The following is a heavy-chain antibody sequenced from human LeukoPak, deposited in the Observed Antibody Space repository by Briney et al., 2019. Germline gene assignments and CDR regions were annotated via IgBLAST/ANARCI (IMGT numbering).Heavy chain of an antibody. V-gene: IGHV3-23*01. Sequence: PGGSLRLSCAASGFTFNTYAMSWVRQAPGKGLEWVSGISGSGGGTYYADSVKGRFTISRDNSKSTLYLQMNSLRVEDTAVYYCAKMGGRISAAVENWGQGTLVTVSS. CDR1: GFTFNTYA. D-gene: IGHD2-2*01. CDR3: AKMGGRISAAVEN. CDR2: ISGSGGGT. J-gene: IGHJ4*02.